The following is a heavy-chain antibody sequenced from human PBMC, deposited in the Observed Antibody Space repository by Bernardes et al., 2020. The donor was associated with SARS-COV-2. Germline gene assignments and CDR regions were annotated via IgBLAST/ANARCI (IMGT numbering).Heavy chain of an antibody. CDR1: GFTFSSY. J-gene: IGHJ5*02. CDR2: ISHSGAT. V-gene: IGHV4-59*01. Sequence: SETLSLSCAASGFTFSSYWNWIRQPPGKGLEWIGYISHSGATNNNPSLKSRVTISVDTSKNQFSLRLSSVTAADTAVYYCARAGYCGSTSCPFDPWGQGTLVTVSS. CDR3: ARAGYCGSTSCPFDP. D-gene: IGHD2-2*01.